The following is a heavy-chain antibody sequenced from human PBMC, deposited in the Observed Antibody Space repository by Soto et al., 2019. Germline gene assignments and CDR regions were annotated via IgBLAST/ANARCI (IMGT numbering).Heavy chain of an antibody. D-gene: IGHD6-19*01. J-gene: IGHJ6*02. CDR2: INGRGDDT. CDR3: AKGGGWPDIRGMDV. CDR1: GITFSSYA. V-gene: IGHV3-23*01. Sequence: PGGSLRLSCAASGITFSSYAMSWVRQAPGKGLEWVSSINGRGDDTFYADSVKGRFTISRDNSKNTLYLQMNSLRAEDTAVYYCAKGGGWPDIRGMDVWGQGTTVTVSS.